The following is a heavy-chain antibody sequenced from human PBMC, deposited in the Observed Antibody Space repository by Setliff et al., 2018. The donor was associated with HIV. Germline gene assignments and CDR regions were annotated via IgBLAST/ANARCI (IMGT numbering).Heavy chain of an antibody. CDR2: IGGSGGTDI. Sequence: GSLRLSCAVSGFTFNDYYMSWIRQAPGKGLEYISYIGGSGGTDIKYADSVKGRFTISRDTAKNSLYLQTNSLRAEDTAVYYCARYTRVPQFWGQGTLVTVSS. V-gene: IGHV3-11*01. CDR1: GFTFNDYY. D-gene: IGHD1-1*01. J-gene: IGHJ1*01. CDR3: ARYTRVPQF.